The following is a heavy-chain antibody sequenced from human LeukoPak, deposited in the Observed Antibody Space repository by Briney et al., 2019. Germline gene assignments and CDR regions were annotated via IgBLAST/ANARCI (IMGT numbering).Heavy chain of an antibody. CDR2: IYHSGGT. J-gene: IGHJ5*02. CDR3: ARDWVGSGSYYNLNWFDP. D-gene: IGHD3-10*01. CDR1: GYSISSGYY. Sequence: SETLSLTCAVSGYSISSGYYWGWIRQPPGKGLEWIGSIYHSGGTYYNPSLKSRVTISVDTSKNQFSLKLSSVTAADTAVYYCARDWVGSGSYYNLNWFDPWGQGTLVTVSS. V-gene: IGHV4-38-2*02.